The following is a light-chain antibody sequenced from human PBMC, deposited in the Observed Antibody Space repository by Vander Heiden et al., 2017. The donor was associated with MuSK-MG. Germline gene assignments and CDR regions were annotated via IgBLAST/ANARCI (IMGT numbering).Light chain of an antibody. J-gene: IGKJ1*01. CDR2: AAS. Sequence: IQLTQSPSSLSASVGDRVTITCRASQGISSYLAWYQQKPGKAPKLLIYAASTLQSGVPSRFSGSGYGTDFTLTISSRHPEDFAAYYCQHLNSYPWWTFGQGTKVEIK. CDR3: QHLNSYPWWT. CDR1: QGISSY. V-gene: IGKV1-9*01.